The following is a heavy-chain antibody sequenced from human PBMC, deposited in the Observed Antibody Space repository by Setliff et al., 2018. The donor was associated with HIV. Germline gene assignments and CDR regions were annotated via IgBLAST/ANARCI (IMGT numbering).Heavy chain of an antibody. V-gene: IGHV1-69*05. J-gene: IGHJ4*01. D-gene: IGHD3-3*01. CDR3: ERVPSPFVQEGYFDD. CDR1: GGTFSDYA. Sequence: ASVKVSCKVSGGTFSDYAVTWVRQAPGQGLEWMGGVIPVFGTGNYAQKFQGRVTITTDESTRTAYMELRSLRSEDTAVYYCERVPSPFVQEGYFDDWGQGTLVTVSS. CDR2: VIPVFGTG.